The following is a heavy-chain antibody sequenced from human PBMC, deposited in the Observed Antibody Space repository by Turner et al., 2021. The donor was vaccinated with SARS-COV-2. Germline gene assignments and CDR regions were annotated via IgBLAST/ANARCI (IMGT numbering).Heavy chain of an antibody. D-gene: IGHD3-3*01. Sequence: EVQLLESGGGLVQPGGSLRLSCAASGFTFCSYVMSWVRQAPGKGLEWVSSISVSGGSTYYADSVKGRFTISRDNSKNTLYLQMNSLRAEDTAVYYCAKAQLGYYLGVDYWGQGTLVTVSS. CDR1: GFTFCSYV. J-gene: IGHJ4*02. CDR2: ISVSGGST. V-gene: IGHV3-23*01. CDR3: AKAQLGYYLGVDY.